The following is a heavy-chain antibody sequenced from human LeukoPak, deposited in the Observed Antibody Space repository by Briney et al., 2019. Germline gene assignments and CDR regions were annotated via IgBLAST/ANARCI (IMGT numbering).Heavy chain of an antibody. J-gene: IGHJ4*02. D-gene: IGHD4-17*01. V-gene: IGHV4-34*01. CDR1: GGSLSGYY. CDR3: ARGLRGTTVTTAFDY. CDR2: INHNGST. Sequence: IPSETLSLTCAVYGGSLSGYYWSWIRQPPGKGLEWIGEINHNGSTNYNPSLKSRVTISVDTSKNQFSLKLSSVTAADTAVYSCARGLRGTTVTTAFDYWGQGTLVTVSS.